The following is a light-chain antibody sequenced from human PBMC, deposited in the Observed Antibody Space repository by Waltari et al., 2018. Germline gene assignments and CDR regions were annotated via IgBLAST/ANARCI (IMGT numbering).Light chain of an antibody. CDR3: QHYVSLPVT. Sequence: EIVLTQSPGTLSLSPGGRATLPCRASQSVGRDLAWYQQNPGRAPRLLIYGESNRATGIPDRFSGSGSGTDFSLIISRLEPEDFAVYYCQHYVSLPVTFGQGTKVEIK. CDR1: QSVGRD. J-gene: IGKJ1*01. CDR2: GES. V-gene: IGKV3-20*01.